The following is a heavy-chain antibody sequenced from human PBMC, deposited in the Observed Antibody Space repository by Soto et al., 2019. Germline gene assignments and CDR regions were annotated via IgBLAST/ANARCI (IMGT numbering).Heavy chain of an antibody. CDR1: GYSFTSYW. V-gene: IGHV5-51*01. CDR2: IYPGDSDT. CDR3: ARQGDSSGYSFQFDY. D-gene: IGHD3-22*01. J-gene: IGHJ4*02. Sequence: PGESLKISCKGSGYSFTSYWIGWVRQMPGKGLEWMGIIYPGDSDTTYSPSFQGQVTISAEKSISTAYLPWSSLKASDTAMYYCARQGDSSGYSFQFDYWGQGTLVTVS.